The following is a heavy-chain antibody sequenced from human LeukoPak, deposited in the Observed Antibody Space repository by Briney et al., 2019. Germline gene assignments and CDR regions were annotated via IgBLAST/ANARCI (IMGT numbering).Heavy chain of an antibody. CDR3: AADQGYASTSWNKDYYMDV. D-gene: IGHD2-2*01. CDR2: IVVGSGNT. V-gene: IGHV1-58*02. CDR1: GFTFTSSA. Sequence: VASVKVSCKASGFTFTSSAMQWVRRARGQRLEWIGWIVVGSGNTNYAQKFQERVTITRDMSTSTAYMELSSLRSEDTAVYYCAADQGYASTSWNKDYYMDVWGKGTTVTVSS. J-gene: IGHJ6*03.